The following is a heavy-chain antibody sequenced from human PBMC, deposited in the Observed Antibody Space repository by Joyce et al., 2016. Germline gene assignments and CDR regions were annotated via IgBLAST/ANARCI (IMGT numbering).Heavy chain of an antibody. D-gene: IGHD4-23*01. Sequence: EVQLVESGGGLVQPGGSLRLSCAASEFTFSSYCMNWVRQAPGKGLEWVSYSSSTGETMYYADSVRGRFTISRDKAKNSLSLQMNSLRAEDTAVYYCARGHRWQAFDYWGQGALVTVSS. J-gene: IGHJ4*02. CDR2: SSSTGETM. CDR1: EFTFSSYC. V-gene: IGHV3-48*01. CDR3: ARGHRWQAFDY.